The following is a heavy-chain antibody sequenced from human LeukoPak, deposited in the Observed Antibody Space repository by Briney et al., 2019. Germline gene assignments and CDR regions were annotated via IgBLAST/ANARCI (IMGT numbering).Heavy chain of an antibody. J-gene: IGHJ4*02. CDR3: ARLNNGWWVDY. D-gene: IGHD6-19*01. Sequence: SETLSLTCSVFGGSISSYYWSWVRQPPGHGLGWIGYLYNSGSTKYNPSPTRRITISVDTSKNQFSLKLASVTAADTAVYYCARLNNGWWVDYWGQGTLVTVSS. CDR1: GGSISSYY. V-gene: IGHV4-59*01. CDR2: LYNSGST.